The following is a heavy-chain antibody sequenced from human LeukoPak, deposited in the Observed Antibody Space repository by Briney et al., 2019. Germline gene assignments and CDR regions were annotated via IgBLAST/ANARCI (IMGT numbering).Heavy chain of an antibody. CDR3: ARAPTRGYSYGVFDY. D-gene: IGHD5-18*01. CDR1: GYTFTGYY. J-gene: IGHJ4*02. V-gene: IGHV1-2*04. Sequence: ASVQVSCKASGYTFTGYYMHWVRQAPGQGREWTGWINPNSGGTNYAQKFQGWVTMTRDTSISTAYMELSRLRSDDTAVYYCARAPTRGYSYGVFDYWGQGTLGTVSS. CDR2: INPNSGGT.